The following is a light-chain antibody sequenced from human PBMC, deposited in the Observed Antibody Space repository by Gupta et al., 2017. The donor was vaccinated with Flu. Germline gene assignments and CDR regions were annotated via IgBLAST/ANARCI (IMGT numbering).Light chain of an antibody. CDR2: KAS. CDR3: QQDNNFPWT. J-gene: IGKJ1*01. V-gene: IGKV1-5*03. Sequence: PSTLSASVGDRVTITCRASQIISPWLAWFQQKPGKAPNLLIYKASTLASGVPSRFSGSGSGTDFTLTISSLQPDDSAIYYCQQDNNFPWTFGQGTKVEI. CDR1: QIISPW.